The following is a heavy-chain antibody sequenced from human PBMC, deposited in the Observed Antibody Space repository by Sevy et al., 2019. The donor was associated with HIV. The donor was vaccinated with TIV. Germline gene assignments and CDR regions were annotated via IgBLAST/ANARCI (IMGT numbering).Heavy chain of an antibody. J-gene: IGHJ6*02. CDR1: GGSGSSDTYY. Sequence: SETLSLTCTVSGGSGSSDTYYWSWIRQPPGKGLECIGYIYYSGTTNYNPSLKSRVTISVDTSKNQFSLKLTSVTAADTALYYCARVGGLTDYGMDVRGQGTTVTVSS. V-gene: IGHV4-61*01. CDR2: IYYSGTT. D-gene: IGHD1-26*01. CDR3: ARVGGLTDYGMDV.